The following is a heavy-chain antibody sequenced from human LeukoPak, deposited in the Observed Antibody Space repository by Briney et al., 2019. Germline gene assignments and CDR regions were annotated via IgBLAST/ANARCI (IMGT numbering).Heavy chain of an antibody. CDR1: GVSISSGSNY. D-gene: IGHD2-2*01. CDR2: IYSSGST. CDR3: TRSDGHGLVGN. J-gene: IGHJ3*01. V-gene: IGHV4-39*07. Sequence: SETLSLACSVSGVSISSGSNYWGWIRQPPGKTLEWIGSIYSSGSTYYNSSLKSRVIILIDTSKNHFSLTLSSVTAADTAVYYCTRSDGHGLVGNWGQGTMVTVSS.